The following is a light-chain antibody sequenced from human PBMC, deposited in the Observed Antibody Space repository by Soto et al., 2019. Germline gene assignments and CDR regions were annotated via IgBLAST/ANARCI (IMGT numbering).Light chain of an antibody. J-gene: IGLJ2*01. CDR2: GVT. Sequence: QSALTQPASVSGSPGQSITISCTGTSSDVGGYNYVSWYQQHPGKAPKLMIYGVTNRPSGVSNRFSGSKSGNTASLTISGLQAEDEADYYRSSYTSSTTLSVAFGGGTKLTVL. V-gene: IGLV2-14*01. CDR1: SSDVGGYNY. CDR3: SSYTSSTTLSVA.